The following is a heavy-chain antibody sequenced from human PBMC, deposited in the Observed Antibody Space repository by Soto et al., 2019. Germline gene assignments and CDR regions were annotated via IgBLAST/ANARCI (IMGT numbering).Heavy chain of an antibody. D-gene: IGHD6-6*01. CDR2: IYYSGST. J-gene: IGHJ4*02. CDR1: GGSISSGGYY. Sequence: PSETLSLTCTVSGGSISSGGYYWSWIRQHPGKGLEWIGYIYYSGSTYYNPSLKSRVTISVDTFKNQFSLKLSSVTAADTAVYYCARVVASSSSWRIPRNYYFDYWGQGTLVTVSS. CDR3: ARVVASSSSWRIPRNYYFDY. V-gene: IGHV4-31*03.